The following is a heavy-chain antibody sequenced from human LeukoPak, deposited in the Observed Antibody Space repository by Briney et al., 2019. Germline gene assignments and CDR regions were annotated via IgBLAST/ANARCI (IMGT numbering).Heavy chain of an antibody. Sequence: ASVKVSCNASGYTFTSYGISWVRQAPGQRLEWMGWISAYNGNTIYAQKLQGRVTMTTDTSTSTAYMELRSLRSDDTAVYYCARVHSPRFVVVPAANRRDAFDIWGQGTMVTVSS. CDR2: ISAYNGNT. CDR1: GYTFTSYG. V-gene: IGHV1-18*01. CDR3: ARVHSPRFVVVPAANRRDAFDI. J-gene: IGHJ3*02. D-gene: IGHD2-2*01.